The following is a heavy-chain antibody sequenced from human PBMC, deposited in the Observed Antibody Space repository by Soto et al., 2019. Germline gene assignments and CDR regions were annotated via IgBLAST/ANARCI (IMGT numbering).Heavy chain of an antibody. J-gene: IGHJ4*02. V-gene: IGHV4-34*01. CDR3: ARGRIGGSCFDY. CDR2: INHSGST. Sequence: SETLSLTCAVYGGSFSGYYWSWIRQPPGKGLEWIGEINHSGSTNYNPSLKSRVTISVDTSKNQFSLKLSSVTAADTAVYYCARGRIGGSCFDYWGQGTLVTVSS. D-gene: IGHD2-15*01. CDR1: GGSFSGYY.